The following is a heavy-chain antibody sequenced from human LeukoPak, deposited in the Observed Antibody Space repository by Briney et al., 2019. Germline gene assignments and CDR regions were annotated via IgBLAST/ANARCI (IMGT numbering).Heavy chain of an antibody. CDR1: GYTFTSYY. D-gene: IGHD5-24*01. CDR2: INPSGGST. V-gene: IGHV1-46*03. Sequence: ASVKVSCKASGYTFTSYYMHWVRQAPGQGLELMGIINPSGGSTSYAQKFQGRVTMTRDTSTSTVYMELSSLRSEDTAVYYCARDIWLLGRDGYNYSDYWGQGTLVTVSS. J-gene: IGHJ4*02. CDR3: ARDIWLLGRDGYNYSDY.